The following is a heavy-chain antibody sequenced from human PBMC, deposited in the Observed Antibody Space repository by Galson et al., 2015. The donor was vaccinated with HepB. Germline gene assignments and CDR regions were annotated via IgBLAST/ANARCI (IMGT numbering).Heavy chain of an antibody. CDR3: ARPVKAGYSSDWYFDL. J-gene: IGHJ2*01. V-gene: IGHV5-51*01. CDR1: GYSFTSYW. CDR2: IYPGDSDT. D-gene: IGHD5-18*01. Sequence: QSGAEVKKPGESLKISCKGSGYSFTSYWIGWVRQMPGEGLEWMGIIYPGDSDTRYSPSFQGQVTISADKSISTAYLQWSSLKASDTAMYYCARPVKAGYSSDWYFDLWGRGTLVTVSS.